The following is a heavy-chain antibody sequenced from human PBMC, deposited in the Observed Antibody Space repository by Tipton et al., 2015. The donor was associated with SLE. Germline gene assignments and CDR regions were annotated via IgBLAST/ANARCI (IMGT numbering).Heavy chain of an antibody. Sequence: TLSLTCTVSGGSISSYYWSWIRQPPGKGLEWIGYIYYSGSTNYNPSLKSRVTISVDTSKNQFALDLRSVTAADTAVYYCAAMYGDARTNWFDLWGQGILVTVSS. CDR2: IYYSGST. J-gene: IGHJ5*02. CDR3: AAMYGDARTNWFDL. V-gene: IGHV4-59*08. CDR1: GGSISSYY. D-gene: IGHD4-17*01.